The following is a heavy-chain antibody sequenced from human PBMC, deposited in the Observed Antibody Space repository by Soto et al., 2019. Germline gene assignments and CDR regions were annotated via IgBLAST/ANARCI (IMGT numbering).Heavy chain of an antibody. V-gene: IGHV4-34*01. CDR2: INHSGST. CDR1: GGSFSGYY. D-gene: IGHD5-18*01. Sequence: SETLSLTCAVYGGSFSGYYWSWIRQPPGKGLEWIGEINHSGSTNYNPSLKSRVTISVDTSKNQFSLKLSSVTAADTAVYYCARGYSYGLYYYYYYGMDVWGQGTTVTVSS. CDR3: ARGYSYGLYYYYYYGMDV. J-gene: IGHJ6*02.